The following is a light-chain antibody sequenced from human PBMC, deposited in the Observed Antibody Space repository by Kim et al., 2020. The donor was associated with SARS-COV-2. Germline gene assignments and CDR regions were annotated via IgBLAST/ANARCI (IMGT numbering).Light chain of an antibody. V-gene: IGLV6-57*03. Sequence: NTVLISCTRSSGSSASNYVQWDQQRPASAPTTVIYKNNQRPSGVPGRFSGSIDSSSNSASLTISGLKTEDEADYYCQSYDTTNIWVFGGGTQLTVL. CDR2: KNN. CDR1: SGSSASNY. J-gene: IGLJ3*02. CDR3: QSYDTTNIWV.